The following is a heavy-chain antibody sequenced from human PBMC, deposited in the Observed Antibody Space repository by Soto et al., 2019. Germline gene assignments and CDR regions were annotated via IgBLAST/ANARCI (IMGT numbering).Heavy chain of an antibody. D-gene: IGHD5-12*01. CDR1: GGTFSSYA. V-gene: IGHV1-69*13. CDR2: IIPIFGTA. J-gene: IGHJ6*02. Sequence: SSVKVSCKASGGTFSSYAISWVPQAPGQGLEWMGGIIPIFGTANYAQKLQGRVTITADESTSTAYMELSSLRSEDTAVYYCARHHIEHYGMDVWGQGTTVTVSS. CDR3: ARHHIEHYGMDV.